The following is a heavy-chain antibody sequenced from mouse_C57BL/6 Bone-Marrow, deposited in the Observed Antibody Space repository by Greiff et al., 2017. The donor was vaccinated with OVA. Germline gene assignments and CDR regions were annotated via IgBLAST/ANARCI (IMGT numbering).Heavy chain of an antibody. J-gene: IGHJ3*01. D-gene: IGHD3-2*02. Sequence: VQLKESGGGLVQPGESLKLSCESNDYEFPSHDMSWVRQTPEQRLELVAAINSDGGSTYYPDTMEGRFIFSRDNTKKTLYLQMRSLRSEDTAVYYCARQLRLQAWFAYWGQGTLVTVSA. CDR1: DYEFPSHD. V-gene: IGHV5-2*01. CDR2: INSDGGST. CDR3: ARQLRLQAWFAY.